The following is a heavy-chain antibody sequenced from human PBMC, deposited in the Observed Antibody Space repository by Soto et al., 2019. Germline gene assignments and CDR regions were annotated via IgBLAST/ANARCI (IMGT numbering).Heavy chain of an antibody. Sequence: GASVKVSCKASGCTFTSYHINWVRQATGQGLEWMPWMYPNSDNTGCTQKFQGRVTMTRDTSITTSYMDPVDTATYYCAQRLRDYGLGRERANYFDPWGQGTLVTVSS. CDR3: DYGLGRERANYFDP. V-gene: IGHV1-8*01. CDR1: GCTFTSYH. J-gene: IGHJ5*02. D-gene: IGHD3-10*01. CDR2: MYPNSDNT.